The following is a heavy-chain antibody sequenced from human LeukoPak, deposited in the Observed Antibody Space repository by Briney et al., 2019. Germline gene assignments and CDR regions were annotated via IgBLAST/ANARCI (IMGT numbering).Heavy chain of an antibody. Sequence: PGGSLRLSCAASGFTFSSYAMSWVRQAPGKGLEWVSGISGSGGATYYADSVKGRFTISRDNSKNTLYLQMNSLRAEDTAVYYCAKGDYYGSGSYYFPFDYWGQGTLVTVSS. J-gene: IGHJ4*02. V-gene: IGHV3-23*01. CDR1: GFTFSSYA. CDR3: AKGDYYGSGSYYFPFDY. CDR2: ISGSGGAT. D-gene: IGHD3-10*01.